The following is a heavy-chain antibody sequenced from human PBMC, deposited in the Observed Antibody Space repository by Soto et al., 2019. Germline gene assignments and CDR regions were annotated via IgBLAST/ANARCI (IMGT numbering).Heavy chain of an antibody. CDR2: IFYSGDT. V-gene: IGHV4-31*03. Sequence: TLSATCTVSGESIATGAFYWSWILLQSGKGPEWIGSIFYSGDTYYNPSLKSRVEISLDGSQNQFSLNLRSVTAADTAVYYCAREGDYRTWFEPWGPGTLVTVSS. D-gene: IGHD4-17*01. J-gene: IGHJ5*02. CDR1: GESIATGAFY. CDR3: AREGDYRTWFEP.